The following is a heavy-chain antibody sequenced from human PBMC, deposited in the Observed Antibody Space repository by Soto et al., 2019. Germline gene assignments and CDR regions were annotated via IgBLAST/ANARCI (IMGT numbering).Heavy chain of an antibody. D-gene: IGHD3-16*01. J-gene: IGHJ6*04. CDR2: CDREDGET. CDR1: GYILTELS. CDR3: ATPLRGYDRDFAYYGLDT. Sequence: ASGKVSCKVSGYILTELSMHWVRQAPGKGLEWMGSCDREDGETIYAQKFQGRVTMTEDTSTDTAYMELSSLRSEDTAVYYCATPLRGYDRDFAYYGLDTWGEGTTAPASS. V-gene: IGHV1-24*01.